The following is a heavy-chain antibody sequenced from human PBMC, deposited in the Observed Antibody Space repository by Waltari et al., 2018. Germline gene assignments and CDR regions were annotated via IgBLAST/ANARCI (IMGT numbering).Heavy chain of an antibody. V-gene: IGHV4-38-2*01. D-gene: IGHD2-8*01. CDR3: ARSGRYTNDNRGFDF. Sequence: QVQLHESGPGVVKPSETLSLTCDVSGYSISDGYFWGWVRPAPGKGLEVIAMPFHTGKTYYNPSFDTRVSISLDRSKKQFSLNVCPVTDADTALYYCARSGRYTNDNRGFDFWGQGALVTVSS. J-gene: IGHJ4*02. CDR1: GYSISDGYF. CDR2: PFHTGKT.